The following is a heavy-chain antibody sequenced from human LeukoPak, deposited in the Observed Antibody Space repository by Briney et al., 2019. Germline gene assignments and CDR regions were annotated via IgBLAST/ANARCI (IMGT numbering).Heavy chain of an antibody. CDR3: ARGDGGFDY. J-gene: IGHJ4*02. V-gene: IGHV3-74*03. CDR2: TNNDGTTK. Sequence: GGSLRLSCAASRFMFRNFWMHWVRQAPGKGLEWVSFTNNDGTTKEYADSVKGRFTISRDNTRNTVDLQMNGLSAEDTAVYYCARGDGGFDYWGQGSLVTVSS. D-gene: IGHD5-24*01. CDR1: RFMFRNFW.